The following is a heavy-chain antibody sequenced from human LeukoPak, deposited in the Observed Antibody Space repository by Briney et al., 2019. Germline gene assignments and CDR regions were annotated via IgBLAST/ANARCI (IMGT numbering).Heavy chain of an antibody. Sequence: SETLSLTCAVSGAPVSGSNYYWGWIRQPPGKGLEWIGNIYSSGSTYYNASLQSRVTISIDTSKNQFCLRLNSVTAADTSMYYCAKSGGYGLIDYWGQGTRVTVSS. J-gene: IGHJ4*02. CDR1: GAPVSGSNYY. CDR3: AKSGGYGLIDY. CDR2: IYSSGST. V-gene: IGHV4-39*01. D-gene: IGHD1-26*01.